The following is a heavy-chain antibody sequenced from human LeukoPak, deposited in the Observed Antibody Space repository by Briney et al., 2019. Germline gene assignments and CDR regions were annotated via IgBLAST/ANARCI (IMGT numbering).Heavy chain of an antibody. J-gene: IGHJ3*02. Sequence: GGSLRLSCAASGFTFSSYSMNWVRQAPGKGLEWVSSISSSSSYIYYADSVKGRFTISRDNSKNTLYLQMNSLTVEDTAVYYCARDRLGYNRKTAIDAFDIWGQGTMVTVSS. CDR2: ISSSSSYI. D-gene: IGHD1-14*01. CDR1: GFTFSSYS. V-gene: IGHV3-21*01. CDR3: ARDRLGYNRKTAIDAFDI.